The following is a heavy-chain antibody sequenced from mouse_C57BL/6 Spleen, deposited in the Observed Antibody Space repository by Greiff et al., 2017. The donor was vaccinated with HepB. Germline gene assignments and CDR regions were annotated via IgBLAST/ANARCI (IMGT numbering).Heavy chain of an antibody. V-gene: IGHV5-9-1*02. CDR3: KGIGYDDDVGNARDY. Sequence: EVQVVESGEGLVKPGGSLKLSCAASGFTFSSYAMSWVRQTPEKRLEWVAYISSGGDYIYYADTVKGRFTISRDNARNTLYLQMSSLKSEDTAMYYCKGIGYDDDVGNARDYWVQGTSVTVSS. D-gene: IGHD2-4*01. J-gene: IGHJ4*01. CDR1: GFTFSSYA. CDR2: ISSGGDYI.